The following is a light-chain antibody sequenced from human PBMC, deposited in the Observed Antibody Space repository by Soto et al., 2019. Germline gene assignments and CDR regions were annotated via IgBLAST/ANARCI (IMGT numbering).Light chain of an antibody. Sequence: SVARREGDDRSSRASQSVSSNLAWYQQKPGQAPRLLIYGASTRATGIPARFSVRGSRTELTLLLICRHSDHFAVYFCKQYDTWPALGQGTKVDIK. J-gene: IGKJ1*01. CDR2: GAS. V-gene: IGKV3-15*01. CDR1: QSVSSN. CDR3: KQYDTWPA.